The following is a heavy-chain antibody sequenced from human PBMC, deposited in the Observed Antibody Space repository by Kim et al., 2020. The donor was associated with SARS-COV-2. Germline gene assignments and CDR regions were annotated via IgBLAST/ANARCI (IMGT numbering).Heavy chain of an antibody. D-gene: IGHD6-19*01. CDR3: ARAPPTGAVAPVVGIWYYYYGMDV. V-gene: IGHV1-8*01. J-gene: IGHJ6*02. CDR2: MNPNSGNT. CDR1: GYTFTSYD. Sequence: ASVKVSCKASGYTFTSYDINWVRQATGQGLEWMGWMNPNSGNTGYAQKFQGRVTMTRNTSISTAYMELSSLRSEDTAVYYCARAPPTGAVAPVVGIWYYYYGMDVWGQGTTVTVSS.